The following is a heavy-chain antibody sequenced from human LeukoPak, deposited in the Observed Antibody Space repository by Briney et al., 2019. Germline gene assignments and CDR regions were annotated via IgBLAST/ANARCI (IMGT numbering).Heavy chain of an antibody. J-gene: IGHJ3*02. V-gene: IGHV5-51*01. D-gene: IGHD3-22*01. Sequence: GESLKISCKGSGYSFTSYWIGWVRQMPGKGLEWMGIIYPGDSDTRYSPSFQGQVNISADKSTSTAYLQWSSLKASDTAMYYRARQKGDYYDSSGHAFDIWGQGTMVTVSS. CDR1: GYSFTSYW. CDR2: IYPGDSDT. CDR3: ARQKGDYYDSSGHAFDI.